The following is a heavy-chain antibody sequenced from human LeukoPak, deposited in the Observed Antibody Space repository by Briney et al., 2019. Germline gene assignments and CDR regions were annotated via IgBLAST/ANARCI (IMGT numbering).Heavy chain of an antibody. V-gene: IGHV4-30-4*08. CDR3: AREDSSGWDDAEYFQH. D-gene: IGHD6-19*01. CDR2: IYYSGST. J-gene: IGHJ1*01. Sequence: SETLSLTCTVSGGSISSGDYYWSWIRQPPGKGLEWIGYIYYSGSTYYNPSLKSRVTISVDTSKNQFSLKLSSVTAADTAVYYCAREDSSGWDDAEYFQHWGQGTLVTVSS. CDR1: GGSISSGDYY.